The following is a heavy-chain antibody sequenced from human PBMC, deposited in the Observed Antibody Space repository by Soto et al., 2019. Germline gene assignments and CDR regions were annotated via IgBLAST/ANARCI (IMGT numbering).Heavy chain of an antibody. CDR2: IIPILGIA. CDR3: ASRGVPAASSHMDV. CDR1: GGTFSSYT. Sequence: QVQLVQSGAEVKKPGSSAKVSCKASGGTFSSYTISWVRQAPGQGLEWMGRIIPILGIANYAQKFQGRVTITADKSTSTAYMELSSLRSEDTAVYYCASRGVPAASSHMDVWGKGTTVTVSS. J-gene: IGHJ6*03. D-gene: IGHD2-2*01. V-gene: IGHV1-69*02.